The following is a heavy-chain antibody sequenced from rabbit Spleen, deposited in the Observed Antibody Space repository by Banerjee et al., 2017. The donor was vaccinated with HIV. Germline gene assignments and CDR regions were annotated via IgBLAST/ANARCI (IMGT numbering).Heavy chain of an antibody. V-gene: IGHV1S45*01. D-gene: IGHD8-1*01. CDR2: AYAGSSDST. CDR3: ARDAGTSFSTYGMDL. Sequence: QEQLVESGGGLVQPGASLALTCTASGFSFNSGYDMCWVRQAPGKGLEWVACAYAGSSDSTYSATWAKGRFTISKTSSTTVTLQMTSLTAADTATYFCARDAGTSFSTYGMDLWGPGTLVTV. CDR1: GFSFNSGYD. J-gene: IGHJ6*01.